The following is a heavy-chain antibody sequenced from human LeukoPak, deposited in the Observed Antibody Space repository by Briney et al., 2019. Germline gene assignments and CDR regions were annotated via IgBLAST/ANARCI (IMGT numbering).Heavy chain of an antibody. D-gene: IGHD2-15*01. CDR2: ISSSSSYI. CDR1: GFTFSSYS. CDR3: ARDRGLAALPKNNWFDP. J-gene: IGHJ5*02. Sequence: PGGSLRPSCAASGFTFSSYSMDWVRQAPGKGLEWVSSISSSSSYIYHADSGKGRFTLPRDNAKNSLYLQMNSPRAEDTAVYYCARDRGLAALPKNNWFDPWGQGTLVTVSS. V-gene: IGHV3-21*01.